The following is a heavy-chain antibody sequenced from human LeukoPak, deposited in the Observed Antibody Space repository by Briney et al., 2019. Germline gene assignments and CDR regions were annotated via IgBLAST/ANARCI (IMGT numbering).Heavy chain of an antibody. CDR1: GGSISSYY. J-gene: IGHJ5*02. V-gene: IGHV4-59*01. D-gene: IGHD6-13*01. Sequence: SETLSLTCTVSGGSISSYYWSWIRQPPGKGLEWIGYIYYSGSTNYNPSLKSRVTISVDTSKNQFSLKLSSVTAADTAVYYCARVSGYSSSWYSSTNWFDPWGQGTLVTVSS. CDR3: ARVSGYSSSWYSSTNWFDP. CDR2: IYYSGST.